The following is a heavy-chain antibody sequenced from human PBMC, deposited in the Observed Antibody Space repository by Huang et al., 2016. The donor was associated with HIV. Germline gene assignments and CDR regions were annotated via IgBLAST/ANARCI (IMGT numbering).Heavy chain of an antibody. V-gene: IGHV1-69*13. CDR1: GGSFNNFG. D-gene: IGHD3-16*01. CDR2: ISPRFGTR. Sequence: QVQLVQSGAEVRKPGSSVKVSCRASGGSFNNFGINWVRQAPGQGLEWMGGISPRFGTRNDAQRFQGRVTITADETTGVVYMELSSLRSDDTAAYFCAKRGGAWGSPYAFDLWGPGTMVTVSS. CDR3: AKRGGAWGSPYAFDL. J-gene: IGHJ3*01.